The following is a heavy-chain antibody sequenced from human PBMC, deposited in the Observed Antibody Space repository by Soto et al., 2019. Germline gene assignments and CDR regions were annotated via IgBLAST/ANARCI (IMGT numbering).Heavy chain of an antibody. J-gene: IGHJ4*02. CDR3: AKDYYDSSGYDY. V-gene: IGHV3-30*18. D-gene: IGHD3-22*01. CDR1: GFTFSSYG. Sequence: GGSLRLSCAASGFTFSSYGMHWVRQAPGKGLEWVAVISYDGSNKYYADSVKGRFTISRDNSKNTLYLQMNSLRAEDTAVYYCAKDYYDSSGYDYWGQGTLVTVSS. CDR2: ISYDGSNK.